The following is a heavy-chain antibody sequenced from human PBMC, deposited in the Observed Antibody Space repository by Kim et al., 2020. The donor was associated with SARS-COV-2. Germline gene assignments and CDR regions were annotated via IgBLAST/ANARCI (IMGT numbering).Heavy chain of an antibody. V-gene: IGHV3-23*01. CDR1: GFTFSSYA. Sequence: GGSLRLSCAASGFTFSSYAMSWVRQAPGKGLEWVSAISGSGGSTYYADSVKGRFTISRDNSKNTLYLQMNSLRAEDTAVYYCAKFGDRAYSSSSFYGYWGQGTLVTVSS. CDR2: ISGSGGST. CDR3: AKFGDRAYSSSSFYGY. D-gene: IGHD6-6*01. J-gene: IGHJ4*02.